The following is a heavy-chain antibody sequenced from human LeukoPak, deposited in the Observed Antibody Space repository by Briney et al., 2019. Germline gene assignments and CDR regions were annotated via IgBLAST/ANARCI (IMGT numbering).Heavy chain of an antibody. Sequence: GGSLRLSCAASGFTFSSYSMNWVRQAPGKGLEWVSSISSSSSYIYYADSVKGRFTISRGNAKNSLYLQMNSLRAEDTAVYYCARDKAATPPFDYWGQGTLVTVPS. D-gene: IGHD2-15*01. CDR3: ARDKAATPPFDY. CDR2: ISSSSSYI. CDR1: GFTFSSYS. J-gene: IGHJ4*02. V-gene: IGHV3-21*01.